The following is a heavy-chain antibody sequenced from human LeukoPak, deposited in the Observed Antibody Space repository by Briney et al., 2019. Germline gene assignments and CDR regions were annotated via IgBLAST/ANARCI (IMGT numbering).Heavy chain of an antibody. CDR2: ISGSGGAT. CDR1: GFTFSTYA. V-gene: IGHV3-23*01. CDR3: AKEPNSMAAAGNWFDP. J-gene: IGHJ5*02. D-gene: IGHD6-13*01. Sequence: GGSLRLSCVASGFTFSTYAMYWVRQAPGKGLEWVSAISGSGGATYYADPVKGRFTISRDNSKNTLYLQMNSLRAEDTAVYYCAKEPNSMAAAGNWFDPWGQGTLVTVSS.